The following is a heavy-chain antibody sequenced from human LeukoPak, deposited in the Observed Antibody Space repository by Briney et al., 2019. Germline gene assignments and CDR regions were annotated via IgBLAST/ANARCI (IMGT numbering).Heavy chain of an antibody. J-gene: IGHJ4*02. Sequence: GASVKLSCTPSVYTFTGYDMNWVRQAPGPGLEWLGWIKPNSGGTNYAQKFQGRVTMTRDTSISTAYMELSRLRSDDTAVYYCAREGRRPVRFDYWGQGTLVTVSS. CDR3: AREGRRPVRFDY. D-gene: IGHD3-10*01. CDR1: VYTFTGYD. V-gene: IGHV1-2*02. CDR2: IKPNSGGT.